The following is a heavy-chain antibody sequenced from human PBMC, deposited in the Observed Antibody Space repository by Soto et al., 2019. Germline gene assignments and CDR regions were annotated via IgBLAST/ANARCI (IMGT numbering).Heavy chain of an antibody. CDR2: IYYSGST. Sequence: QVQLQESGPGLVKPSQTLSLTCTVSSGSISSGDYYWSWIRQPPGKGLEWIGYIYYSGSTYYNPSLKSRVTISVDTSKNQFSLKLSSVTAADTAVYYCARVRTMVRGVIRWFDPWGQGTLVTVSS. CDR1: SGSISSGDYY. D-gene: IGHD3-10*01. V-gene: IGHV4-30-4*01. J-gene: IGHJ5*02. CDR3: ARVRTMVRGVIRWFDP.